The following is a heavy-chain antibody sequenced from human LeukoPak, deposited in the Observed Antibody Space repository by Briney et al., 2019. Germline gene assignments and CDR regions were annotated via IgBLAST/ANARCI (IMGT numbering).Heavy chain of an antibody. CDR2: IYHSGHT. D-gene: IGHD2/OR15-2a*01. Sequence: SETLSLTCTVSGASVSSDYWSWIRQPPGKGLEWIGYIYHSGHTMSNPSLKSRVSLSLDTSNNQFSLKLSSVTAADTAVYYCARHPFQYPFDHWGQGTVVSVSS. V-gene: IGHV4-59*08. CDR1: GASVSSDY. CDR3: ARHPFQYPFDH. J-gene: IGHJ5*02.